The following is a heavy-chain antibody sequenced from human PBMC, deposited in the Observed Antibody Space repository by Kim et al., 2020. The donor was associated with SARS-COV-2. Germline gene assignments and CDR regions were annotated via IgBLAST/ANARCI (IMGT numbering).Heavy chain of an antibody. CDR3: ARAPGAIDY. Sequence: SETLSLTCTVSGASVTTYYWTWIRQPPGQGLEWIARYYYTGTTYYNPSLKSRVTISSDTSNNQFSLNLSSVTAADTAVYYCARAPGAIDYWGPGTLVTVSS. J-gene: IGHJ4*02. CDR2: YYYTGTT. CDR1: GASVTTYY. D-gene: IGHD2-8*02. V-gene: IGHV4-59*02.